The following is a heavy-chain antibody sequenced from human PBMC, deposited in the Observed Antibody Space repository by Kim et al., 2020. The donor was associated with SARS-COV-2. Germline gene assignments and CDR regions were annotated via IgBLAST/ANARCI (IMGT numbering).Heavy chain of an antibody. V-gene: IGHV5-51*01. CDR3: ARLYRDGYNYRGSPLREFDY. CDR2: IYPGDSDT. D-gene: IGHD5-12*01. CDR1: GYSFTSYW. Sequence: GESLKISCKGSGYSFTSYWIGWVRQMPGKGLEWMGIIYPGDSDTRYSPSFQGQVTISADKSISTAYLQWSSLKASDTAMYYCARLYRDGYNYRGSPLREFDYWGQGTLVTVSS. J-gene: IGHJ4*02.